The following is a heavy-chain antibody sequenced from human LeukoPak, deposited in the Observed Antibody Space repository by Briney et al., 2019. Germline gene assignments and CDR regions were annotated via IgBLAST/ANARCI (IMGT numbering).Heavy chain of an antibody. CDR2: IYYSGST. V-gene: IGHV4-39*01. CDR3: ARQGIAAAGLYYYYYGMDV. J-gene: IGHJ6*02. Sequence: LETLSLTCTVSGGSISSSSYYWGWIRQPPGKGLEWIVSIYYSGSTYYNPSLKSRVTISVDTSKNQFSLKLSSATAADTAVYYCARQGIAAAGLYYYYYGMDVWGQGTTVTVSS. CDR1: GGSISSSSYY. D-gene: IGHD6-13*01.